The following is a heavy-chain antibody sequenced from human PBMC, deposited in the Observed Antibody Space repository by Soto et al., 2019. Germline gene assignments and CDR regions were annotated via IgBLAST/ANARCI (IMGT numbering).Heavy chain of an antibody. CDR3: ARGFGDVH. Sequence: EVQLVESGGGLVQPGGSLRLSCAATGFTVSSNYMSWVHQAPGKGLEWVSVMYGGASTYYADSVKGRFTISRDNSKNTLYLQMNSLRADDTAVYYCARGFGDVHWGQGTLVTVSS. CDR1: GFTVSSNY. CDR2: MYGGAST. V-gene: IGHV3-66*01. D-gene: IGHD3-10*01. J-gene: IGHJ4*02.